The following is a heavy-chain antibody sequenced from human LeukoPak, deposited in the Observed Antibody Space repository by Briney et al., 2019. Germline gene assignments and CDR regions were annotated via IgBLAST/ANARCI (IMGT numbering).Heavy chain of an antibody. CDR3: ARNGGGYSYEA. D-gene: IGHD5-18*01. Sequence: SETLSLTCTVSGDSITSISSYYWSWIRQPPGKGLEWIGYSYYGGSTTCNPSLKSRVTISLDTSKNQFSLRLTSVTAADTAVYYCARNGGGYSYEAWGQGTLVTVSS. CDR1: GDSITSISSYY. V-gene: IGHV4-59*08. J-gene: IGHJ4*02. CDR2: SYYGGST.